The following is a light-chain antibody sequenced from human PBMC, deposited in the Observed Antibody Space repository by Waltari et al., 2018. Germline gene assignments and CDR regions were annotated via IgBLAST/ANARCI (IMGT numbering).Light chain of an antibody. Sequence: QLVLTQSPSASASLGASVKLTCTLSSGHSSYALAWHPQQPEKGPRYLMKLNSDGSHSKGDGIPDRFSGSSSGAERYLTISSLQSEDEADYYCQTWGTGPTVFGGGTKLTVL. CDR1: SGHSSYA. V-gene: IGLV4-69*01. CDR3: QTWGTGPTV. CDR2: LNSDGSH. J-gene: IGLJ2*01.